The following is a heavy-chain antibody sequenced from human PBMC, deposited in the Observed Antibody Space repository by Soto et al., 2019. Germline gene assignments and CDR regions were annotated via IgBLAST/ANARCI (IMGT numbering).Heavy chain of an antibody. V-gene: IGHV3-15*01. CDR1: GFTFSNAW. CDR2: IKSKTDGGTT. J-gene: IGHJ4*02. CDR3: TTDPLITFGSTVDY. Sequence: EVQLVESGGGLVKPGGSLRLSCAASGFTFSNAWMSWVRQAPGKGLEWVGRIKSKTDGGTTDYAAPVKGRFTISRDDSKNTLYLQMNSLKTEDTAVYYCTTDPLITFGSTVDYWGQGTLVTVSS. D-gene: IGHD3-16*01.